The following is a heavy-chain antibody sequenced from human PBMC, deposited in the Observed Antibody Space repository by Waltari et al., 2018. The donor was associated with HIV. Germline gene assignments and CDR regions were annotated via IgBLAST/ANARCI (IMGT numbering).Heavy chain of an antibody. CDR1: DFSITSGHY. J-gene: IGHJ4*02. CDR2: VFHSGST. CDR3: ARQPAPDSTWFQIYFDY. D-gene: IGHD6-13*01. V-gene: IGHV4-38-2*01. Sequence: QVQLQESGPGLVKPSDTLSLTCAVSDFSITSGHYWGWIRQSPGKGLEWIGSVFHSGSTFYNPSFKSRVIISVDTSKNQFSLKLTSVTAADTAVYYCARQPAPDSTWFQIYFDYWGQGTVVTVSS.